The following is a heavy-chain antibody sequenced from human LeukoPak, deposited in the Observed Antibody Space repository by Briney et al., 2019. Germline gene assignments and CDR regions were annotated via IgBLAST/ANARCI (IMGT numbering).Heavy chain of an antibody. J-gene: IGHJ2*01. V-gene: IGHV5-51*01. CDR1: GYSFTNYW. CDR3: ARLRYCGGDCYPSYWYFDL. Sequence: GESLKISCKSSGYSFTNYWIGWVRQMPGKGLEWMGIIYAGDSDTRYSPSFQGQVTISADKSITTAYLQWSSLKVSDTAMYYCARLRYCGGDCYPSYWYFDLWGRGTLVTVSS. D-gene: IGHD2-21*02. CDR2: IYAGDSDT.